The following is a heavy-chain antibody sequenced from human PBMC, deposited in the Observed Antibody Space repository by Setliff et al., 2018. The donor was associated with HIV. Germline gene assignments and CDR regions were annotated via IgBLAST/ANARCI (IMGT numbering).Heavy chain of an antibody. J-gene: IGHJ3*02. V-gene: IGHV4-39*07. Sequence: SETLSLTCTVSGGSISSRSYYWGWIRQPPGKGLEWIGSIYYSGSTYYNPSLKSRVTISVDTSKNQFSLKLSSVTAADTAVYYCARDPMIVVVTRNAFDIWGQGTMVTVSS. CDR3: ARDPMIVVVTRNAFDI. D-gene: IGHD3-22*01. CDR1: GGSISSRSYY. CDR2: IYYSGST.